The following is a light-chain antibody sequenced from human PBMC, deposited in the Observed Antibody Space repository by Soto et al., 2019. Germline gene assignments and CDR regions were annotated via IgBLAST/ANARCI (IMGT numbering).Light chain of an antibody. J-gene: IGKJ3*01. CDR2: AAS. Sequence: DLQMTQSPSFLSASVGDRVIITCRASETISGYLNWYQQQPGKAPKLLIYAASSLQTGVPSRFSGSGSGTDFTLTISSLQPEDFAAYYCQHTYSTPFTFGPGTKLDIK. V-gene: IGKV1-39*01. CDR1: ETISGY. CDR3: QHTYSTPFT.